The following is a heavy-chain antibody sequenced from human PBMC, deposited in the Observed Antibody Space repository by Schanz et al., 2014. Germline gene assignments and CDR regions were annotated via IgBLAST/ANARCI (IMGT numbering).Heavy chain of an antibody. D-gene: IGHD3-10*01. CDR2: ISAYNGNT. V-gene: IGHV1-18*01. Sequence: QVQLVQSGAEVKKPGASVKVSCKASGYTFTSYGISWVRQAPGQGLEWMGWISAYNGNTKYPQKLQGRVTMTTDTTKSKDYMERRSLRADDTAVYYCERDAADYNEKITEEDYWGQGTLVTVSS. J-gene: IGHJ4*02. CDR3: ERDAADYNEKITEEDY. CDR1: GYTFTSYG.